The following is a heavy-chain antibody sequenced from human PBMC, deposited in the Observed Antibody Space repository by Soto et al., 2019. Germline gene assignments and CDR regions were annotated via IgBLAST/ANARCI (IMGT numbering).Heavy chain of an antibody. CDR3: ASQSASSNWASYFDY. CDR2: IYYSGST. CDR1: GGSISSSSYY. D-gene: IGHD7-27*01. Sequence: PSETLSLTCTVSGGSISSSSYYWGWIRQPPGKGLEWIGTIYYSGSTYYNASLNSRVTISVDTSKNQFSLKLSSVTAADTAVYYCASQSASSNWASYFDYRGQGNLVTV. J-gene: IGHJ4*02. V-gene: IGHV4-39*01.